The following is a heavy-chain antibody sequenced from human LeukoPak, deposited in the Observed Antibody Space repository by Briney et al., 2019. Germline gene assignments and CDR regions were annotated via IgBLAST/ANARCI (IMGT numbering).Heavy chain of an antibody. D-gene: IGHD3-10*01. CDR1: GFTFSNYA. Sequence: GSLRLSCAASGFTFSNYAMNWIRQPPGKGLEWIGYIFYSGRTNYNPSLKSRVTISVDTSKNWFSLRLTSVTAADTAVYYCATVVTMVRGVDAFDIWGQGTRVTVSS. CDR2: IFYSGRT. CDR3: ATVVTMVRGVDAFDI. J-gene: IGHJ3*02. V-gene: IGHV4-59*01.